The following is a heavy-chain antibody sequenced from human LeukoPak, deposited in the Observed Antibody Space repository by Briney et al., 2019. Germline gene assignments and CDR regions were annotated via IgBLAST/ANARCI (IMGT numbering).Heavy chain of an antibody. Sequence: PGTLSLTCSVSNGSISTYYWSWIRQSPGKGLEWIGYISYGGATTYNPSLKRRVTISVDSPKNHFSLRLTSLTAADTALYYCARHGGTLDYFDSWGPGSLVTVSS. CDR1: NGSISTYY. V-gene: IGHV4-59*08. CDR2: ISYGGAT. J-gene: IGHJ4*02. D-gene: IGHD1-26*01. CDR3: ARHGGTLDYFDS.